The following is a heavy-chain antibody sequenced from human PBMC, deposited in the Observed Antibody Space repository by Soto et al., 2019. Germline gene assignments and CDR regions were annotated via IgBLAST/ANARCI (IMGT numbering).Heavy chain of an antibody. Sequence: PGGSLRLSCAASGFTFSSYWMSWVRQAPGKGLEWVANIKQDGSEKYYVDSVKGRFTISRDNAKNSLYLQMNSLRAEDTAVYYCARGESDYDSIIFGYWGQGTLVTVSS. CDR1: GFTFSSYW. CDR3: ARGESDYDSIIFGY. CDR2: IKQDGSEK. D-gene: IGHD3-22*01. J-gene: IGHJ4*02. V-gene: IGHV3-7*03.